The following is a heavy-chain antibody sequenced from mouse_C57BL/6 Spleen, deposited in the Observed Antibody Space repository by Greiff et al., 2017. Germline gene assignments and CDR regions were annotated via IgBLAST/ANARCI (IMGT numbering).Heavy chain of an antibody. D-gene: IGHD2-1*01. CDR2: IYPGSGST. CDR3: ARRNYGNYDFDY. Sequence: QVQLQQPGAELVKPGASVKMSCKASGYTFTSYWITWVKQRPGQGLEWIGDIYPGSGSTNYNEKFKSKATLTVDTSSSTAYMQLSSLPSEDSAVYYCARRNYGNYDFDYWGQGTTLTVSS. J-gene: IGHJ2*01. CDR1: GYTFTSYW. V-gene: IGHV1-55*01.